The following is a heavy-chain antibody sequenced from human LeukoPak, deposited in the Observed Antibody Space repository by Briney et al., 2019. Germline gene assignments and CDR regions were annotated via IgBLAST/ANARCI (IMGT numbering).Heavy chain of an antibody. V-gene: IGHV3-30-3*01. Sequence: GRFLRLSCAASGFTFSSYAMHWVRQAPGKGLEWVAVISYDGSNKYYADSVKGRFTISRDNSKNTLYLQMNSLRAEDTAVYYCVLTHSSSGAFDIWGQGTMVTVSS. J-gene: IGHJ3*02. CDR2: ISYDGSNK. CDR3: VLTHSSSGAFDI. D-gene: IGHD6-6*01. CDR1: GFTFSSYA.